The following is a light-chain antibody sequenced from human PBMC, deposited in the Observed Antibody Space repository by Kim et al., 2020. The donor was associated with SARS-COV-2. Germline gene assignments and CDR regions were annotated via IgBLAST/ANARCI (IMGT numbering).Light chain of an antibody. CDR1: QSVSSNH. CDR3: QQYGTSPPIT. Sequence: PGERATLSCRASQSVSSNHLAWYQQRLGQAPRILVYGTSNRATGIPDRFSGSGSGTDFTLTVSRLEPEDSAVYYCQQYGTSPPITFGQGTRLEIK. CDR2: GTS. J-gene: IGKJ5*01. V-gene: IGKV3-20*01.